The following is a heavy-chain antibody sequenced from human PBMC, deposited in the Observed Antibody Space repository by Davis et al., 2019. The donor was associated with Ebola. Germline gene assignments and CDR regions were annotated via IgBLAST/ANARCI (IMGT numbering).Heavy chain of an antibody. D-gene: IGHD4-17*01. V-gene: IGHV3-20*01. Sequence: PGGSLRLSCAASGFTFDDSGMSWVRQAPGKGLEWDSGINWNGGSIGYADSVKGRFTISRDNAKNSLYLQMNSLRAEDTALYHCARVPYGDYVAWYFDLWGRGTLVTVSS. J-gene: IGHJ2*01. CDR2: INWNGGSI. CDR1: GFTFDDSG. CDR3: ARVPYGDYVAWYFDL.